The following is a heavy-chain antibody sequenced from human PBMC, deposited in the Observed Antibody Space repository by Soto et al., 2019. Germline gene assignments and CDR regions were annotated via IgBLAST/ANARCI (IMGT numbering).Heavy chain of an antibody. J-gene: IGHJ4*02. CDR2: IHYSGST. Sequence: SETLSLTCTVSGGSISGYYWSWIGQSPGKGLEWIGYIHYSGSTNYNPSLKSRVTISVDTSKNQLSLKLSSVTAADTAVYYCARGSAAGTKSPFDYWGQGTLVTVS. V-gene: IGHV4-59*01. D-gene: IGHD6-13*01. CDR1: GGSISGYY. CDR3: ARGSAAGTKSPFDY.